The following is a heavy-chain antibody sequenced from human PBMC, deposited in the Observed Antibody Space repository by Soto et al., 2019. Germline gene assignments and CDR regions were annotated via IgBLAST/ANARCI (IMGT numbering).Heavy chain of an antibody. CDR2: ISPSGTT. D-gene: IGHD4-17*01. V-gene: IGHV4-34*01. Sequence: SETLSLTCSLYSGSLSCYYWSWIRQPPGKGLEWIGEISPSGTTNYSPSLKSRVSISVDTSKNQFSLNLTSLTAADTAVYYCAPQSDQATVVTLAWGQGTLVTVSS. CDR1: SGSLSCYY. CDR3: APQSDQATVVTLA. J-gene: IGHJ5*02.